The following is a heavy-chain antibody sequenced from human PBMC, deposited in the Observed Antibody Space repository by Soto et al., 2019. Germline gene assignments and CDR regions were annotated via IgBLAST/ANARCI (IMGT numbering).Heavy chain of an antibody. D-gene: IGHD6-13*01. CDR1: GGSFSGYY. CDR2: INHSGST. CDR3: ATPHPRIAAAGRNYYYGMDV. J-gene: IGHJ6*02. Sequence: QVQLQQWGAGLLKPSETLSLTCAVYGGSFSGYYWSWIRQPPGKGLEWIGEINHSGSTNYNPSLKSRVTISVDTSKNQFSLKLSSATAADTAVYYCATPHPRIAAAGRNYYYGMDVWGQGTTVTVSS. V-gene: IGHV4-34*01.